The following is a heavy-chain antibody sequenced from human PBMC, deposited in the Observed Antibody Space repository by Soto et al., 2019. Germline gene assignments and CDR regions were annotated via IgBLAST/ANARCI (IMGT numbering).Heavy chain of an antibody. CDR3: ARVFGDFWSGPRLLYGMDV. D-gene: IGHD3-3*01. V-gene: IGHV3-11*01. J-gene: IGHJ6*02. Sequence: PGGSLRLSCAASGFTFSDYYMSWIRQAPGKGLEWVSYISSSGSTIYYADSVKGRFTISRDNAKNSLYLQMNSLRAEDTAVYYCARVFGDFWSGPRLLYGMDVWGQGTTVTVSS. CDR2: ISSSGSTI. CDR1: GFTFSDYY.